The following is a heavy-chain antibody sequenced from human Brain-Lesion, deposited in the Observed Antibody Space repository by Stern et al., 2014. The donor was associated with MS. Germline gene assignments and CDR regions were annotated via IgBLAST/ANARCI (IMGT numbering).Heavy chain of an antibody. Sequence: QVQLVESGAEVEKPGASLKLSCKTSGYTFTSYYINWVRQAPGQGLEWMXWLNPNTGGKKNAEKLQGSVTMSSDPSIRKAYEELRSLTSDDTAVYYCARDQRGIAIFGVVSDYYYLGMDVWGQGTTVTVSS. CDR1: GYTFTSYY. CDR3: ARDQRGIAIFGVVSDYYYLGMDV. J-gene: IGHJ6*02. V-gene: IGHV1-2*02. CDR2: LNPNTGGK. D-gene: IGHD3-3*01.